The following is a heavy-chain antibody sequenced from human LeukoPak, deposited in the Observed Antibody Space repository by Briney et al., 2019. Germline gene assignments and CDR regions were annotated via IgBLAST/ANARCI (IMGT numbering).Heavy chain of an antibody. CDR1: GYRFTSDW. CDR3: ARRGPYSGLGT. Sequence: GESLKISCKGSGYRFTSDWIGWVRQMPGKGLEWMGIIYPGDSDTRYSPSFQGQVTISADKSVNTAYLQWSSLKASDTAMYYCARRGPYSGLGTWGQGTLVTVSS. J-gene: IGHJ5*02. D-gene: IGHD5-12*01. CDR2: IYPGDSDT. V-gene: IGHV5-51*01.